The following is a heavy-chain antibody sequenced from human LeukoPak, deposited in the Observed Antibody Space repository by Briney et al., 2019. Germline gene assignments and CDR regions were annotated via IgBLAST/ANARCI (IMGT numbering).Heavy chain of an antibody. CDR2: IFYTGNT. CDR3: ARDLDGFGAFDI. CDR1: GGSISSYY. D-gene: IGHD3-16*01. J-gene: IGHJ3*02. V-gene: IGHV4-30-4*01. Sequence: SETLSLTCTVSGGSISSYYWTWLRQPPGKGLEWIGYIFYTGNTYYNPSLKSRVIISVDRSKNQFSLNLSSVTAADTAVYYCARDLDGFGAFDIWGQGTMVTVSS.